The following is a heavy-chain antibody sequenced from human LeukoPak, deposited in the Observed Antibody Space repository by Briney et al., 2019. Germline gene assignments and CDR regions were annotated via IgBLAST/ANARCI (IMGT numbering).Heavy chain of an antibody. J-gene: IGHJ3*02. V-gene: IGHV4-61*02. CDR3: AREANAFDI. Sequence: SQTLSLTCTVSGGSISSGTYYWSWIRQPAGKGLEWIGRIYTSGSTNYNPSLKSRVTISVDTSKNQFSLKLSSVTAADTAVYYCAREANAFDIWGQGTMVTVSS. CDR2: IYTSGST. CDR1: GGSISSGTYY.